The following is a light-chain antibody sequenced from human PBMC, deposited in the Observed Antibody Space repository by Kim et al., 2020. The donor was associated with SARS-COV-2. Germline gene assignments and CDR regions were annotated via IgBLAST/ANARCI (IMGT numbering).Light chain of an antibody. J-gene: IGLJ1*01. CDR3: QSYDSSLSVYV. Sequence: QRVPDSCTEHQSNLGAGCHFPWYQQLPGTAPNLLIYGNSTRPSGVPARFSGSKSGTSASLAITGLQAEDEADYYCQSYDSSLSVYVFGTGTKVTVL. V-gene: IGLV1-40*01. CDR1: QSNLGAGCH. CDR2: GNS.